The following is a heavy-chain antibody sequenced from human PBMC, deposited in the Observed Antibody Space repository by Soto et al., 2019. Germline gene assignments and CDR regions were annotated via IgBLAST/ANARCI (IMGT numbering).Heavy chain of an antibody. Sequence: QVQLVQSGAEVKKPGSSVKVSCKASGGTFSSYTISWVRQAPGQGLEWMGRIIPILGIANYAQKFQGRVTITADKSTSTAYMELSSLRSEDTAVYYCARPSSSVYSYYGMDVWGQGTTVTVSS. CDR3: ARPSSSVYSYYGMDV. D-gene: IGHD6-13*01. CDR1: GGTFSSYT. J-gene: IGHJ6*02. CDR2: IIPILGIA. V-gene: IGHV1-69*02.